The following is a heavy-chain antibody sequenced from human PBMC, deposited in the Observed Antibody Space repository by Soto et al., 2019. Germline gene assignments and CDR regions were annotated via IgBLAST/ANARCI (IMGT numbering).Heavy chain of an antibody. Sequence: EVQLLESGGDLIQHGGSLRLYCAASGFTFSSFAMSWVRQAPGKGLEWVSVISASGGNTYYADSVKGRFTISRDNSKNSVYLQMNSLRAEDTAVYYCAKRPTTVTTRWFDPWGQGTLVTVSS. CDR1: GFTFSSFA. D-gene: IGHD4-17*01. V-gene: IGHV3-23*01. CDR3: AKRPTTVTTRWFDP. J-gene: IGHJ5*02. CDR2: ISASGGNT.